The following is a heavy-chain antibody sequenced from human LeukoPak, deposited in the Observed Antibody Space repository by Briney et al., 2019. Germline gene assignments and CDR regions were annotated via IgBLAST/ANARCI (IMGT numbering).Heavy chain of an antibody. J-gene: IGHJ4*02. Sequence: PGGSLRLSCAASGFTFSIYGMHWVRQAPGKGLEWVTFISYDGSDEYYADSVQGRFTISRDNSKDTLYLQMNSLRAEDTAVYYCTPPYSSGWEGWGQGTLVTVSS. V-gene: IGHV3-30*03. CDR3: TPPYSSGWEG. CDR2: ISYDGSDE. CDR1: GFTFSIYG. D-gene: IGHD6-19*01.